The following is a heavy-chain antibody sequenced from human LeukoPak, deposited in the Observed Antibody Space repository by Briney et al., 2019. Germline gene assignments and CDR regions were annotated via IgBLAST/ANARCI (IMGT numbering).Heavy chain of an antibody. J-gene: IGHJ3*02. D-gene: IGHD6-13*01. CDR2: ISSSSSTI. Sequence: PGGSLRLSCAASGFTFSSYSMNWVRQAPGKGLEWVSYISSSSSTIYYADSVKGRFTISRDNAKNSLYLQMNSLRAEDTAVYYCARGLSIAAELSGAFDIWGQGTMVTVSS. CDR3: ARGLSIAAELSGAFDI. CDR1: GFTFSSYS. V-gene: IGHV3-48*01.